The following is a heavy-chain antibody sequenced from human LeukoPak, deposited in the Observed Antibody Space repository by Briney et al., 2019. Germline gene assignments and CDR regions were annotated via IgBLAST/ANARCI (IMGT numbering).Heavy chain of an antibody. CDR1: GFTFSSYS. CDR2: IRYDGSNK. J-gene: IGHJ4*02. V-gene: IGHV3-30*02. D-gene: IGHD2-15*01. Sequence: GGSLRLSCAASGFTFSSYSMYWVRQAPGKGLEWVAFIRYDGSNKYYADSVKGRFTISRDNSKNTLYLQMNSLRAEDTAVYYCAKDRFVGYCSGGSCYSYFDYWGQGTLVTVSS. CDR3: AKDRFVGYCSGGSCYSYFDY.